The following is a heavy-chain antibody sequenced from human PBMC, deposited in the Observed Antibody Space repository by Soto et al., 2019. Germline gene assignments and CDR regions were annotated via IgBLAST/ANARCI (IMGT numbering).Heavy chain of an antibody. CDR3: VRDNGWLQDY. J-gene: IGHJ4*02. V-gene: IGHV3-23*01. CDR2: ISDSGGST. Sequence: EVQLLESGGGLVQPGGSLRLSCAASGFTFSIYGMSWVRQAPGKGLEWVSGISDSGGSTYYADSVKGRFTISRDNSKNTLDLQMNSLRAEDTAVHYCVRDNGWLQDYWGQGTLVTVSS. D-gene: IGHD5-12*01. CDR1: GFTFSIYG.